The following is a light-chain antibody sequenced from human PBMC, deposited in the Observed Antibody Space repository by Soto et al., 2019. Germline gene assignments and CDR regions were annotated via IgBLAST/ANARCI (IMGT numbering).Light chain of an antibody. CDR1: QSISSW. CDR2: DAY. V-gene: IGKV1-5*01. Sequence: DIQMTQSPSTLSASVGDRVTITCRASQSISSWLAWYQQKPGKAPKLLIYDAYSLESGTPSRFSGRRSGTEFTLTIAGVQPEDFATYYCQQYDRYTPLTFGGGTKVDIK. J-gene: IGKJ4*01. CDR3: QQYDRYTPLT.